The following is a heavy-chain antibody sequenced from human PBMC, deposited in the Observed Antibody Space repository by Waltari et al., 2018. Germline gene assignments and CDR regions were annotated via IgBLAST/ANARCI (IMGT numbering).Heavy chain of an antibody. V-gene: IGHV3-9*01. Sequence: EVQLVESGGGLVQPGRSLRLSCAASGFPFDDYAMHWVRQAPGKGLEWVSGISWNSGSIGYADSVKGRFTISRDNAKNSLYLQMNSLRAEDTALYYCAKGDFWSGYYTYFDYWGQGTLVTVSP. J-gene: IGHJ4*02. CDR3: AKGDFWSGYYTYFDY. CDR2: ISWNSGSI. D-gene: IGHD3-3*01. CDR1: GFPFDDYA.